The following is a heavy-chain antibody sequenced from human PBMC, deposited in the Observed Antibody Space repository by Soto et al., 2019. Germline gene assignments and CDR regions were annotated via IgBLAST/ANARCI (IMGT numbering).Heavy chain of an antibody. CDR1: GYTFTSYA. CDR2: INAGNGNT. J-gene: IGHJ6*02. V-gene: IGHV1-3*01. CDR3: ARDLGRGNPYYYYYGMDV. Sequence: ASVKVSCKASGYTFTSYAMHWVRQAPGQRLEWMGWINAGNGNTKYSQKFQGRVTITRDTSASTAYMELSSLRSEDTAVYYCARDLGRGNPYYYYYGMDVWCQGTTVTVSS. D-gene: IGHD4-4*01.